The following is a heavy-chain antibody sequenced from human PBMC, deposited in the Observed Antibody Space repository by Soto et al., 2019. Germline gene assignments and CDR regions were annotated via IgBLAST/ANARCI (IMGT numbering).Heavy chain of an antibody. CDR3: AKANSGYGPFDR. D-gene: IGHD5-12*01. CDR1: GGSISSYY. Sequence: SETLSLTCTVSGGSISSYYWSWIRQPPGKGLEWIGYIYYSGSTNYNPSLKSRVTISIDKSKNQFSLRLTSVTAADTAVYYCAKANSGYGPFDRWGQGMLVTVSS. CDR2: IYYSGST. J-gene: IGHJ4*02. V-gene: IGHV4-59*01.